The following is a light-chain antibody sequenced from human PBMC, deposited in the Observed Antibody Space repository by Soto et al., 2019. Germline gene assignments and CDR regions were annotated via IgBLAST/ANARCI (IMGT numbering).Light chain of an antibody. Sequence: EIVLTQSPATLSLSPGEIATLSCRASQSVSSYLALYQQKPGQAPRLLIYDASNRATGIPARFSGSGSGTDFTLTISSLEPEDFAVYYCQQRSNWLTFGGGTKVDIK. CDR1: QSVSSY. CDR2: DAS. CDR3: QQRSNWLT. J-gene: IGKJ4*01. V-gene: IGKV3-11*01.